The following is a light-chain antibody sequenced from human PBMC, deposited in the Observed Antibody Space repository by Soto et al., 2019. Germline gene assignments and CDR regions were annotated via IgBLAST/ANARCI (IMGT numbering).Light chain of an antibody. CDR1: QSISTW. J-gene: IGKJ1*01. Sequence: DIQMTQSPSTLSASVGDRVTITCRASQSISTWLAWYQQKPGKVPKLLIYDVSSLGSGVPSRFSGSGSGTDFTLTISSLQPDDFATYYCQQYTAYSRTFGQGTKVDIK. CDR2: DVS. V-gene: IGKV1-5*01. CDR3: QQYTAYSRT.